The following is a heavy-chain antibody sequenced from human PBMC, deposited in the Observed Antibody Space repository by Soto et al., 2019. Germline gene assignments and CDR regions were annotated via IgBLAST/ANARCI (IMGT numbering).Heavy chain of an antibody. Sequence: EVQLLESGGGLVQPGGSLRLSCAASGFTFSSYAMSWVRQAPGKGLEWVSAISGSGGSTYYADSVKGRFTISRDNSKNTLLLQMNSLGAEDTAIYYCAKVGQWLVRGGYWGQGTLVTVSS. J-gene: IGHJ4*02. CDR1: GFTFSSYA. D-gene: IGHD6-19*01. V-gene: IGHV3-23*01. CDR3: AKVGQWLVRGGY. CDR2: ISGSGGST.